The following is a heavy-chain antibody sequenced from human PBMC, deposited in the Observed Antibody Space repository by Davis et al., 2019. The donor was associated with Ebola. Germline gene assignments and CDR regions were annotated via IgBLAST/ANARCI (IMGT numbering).Heavy chain of an antibody. D-gene: IGHD3-16*01. CDR2: FSSSGSTI. J-gene: IGHJ4*02. CDR3: ARDWRQLGY. Sequence: GGSLRLSCAASGFTFSSYEMNWVRQAPGKGLEWVSSFSSSGSTIYYADSVKGRFTISRDNAKNSLYLQMNSLRAEDTAVYYCARDWRQLGYWGQGTLVTVSS. V-gene: IGHV3-48*03. CDR1: GFTFSSYE.